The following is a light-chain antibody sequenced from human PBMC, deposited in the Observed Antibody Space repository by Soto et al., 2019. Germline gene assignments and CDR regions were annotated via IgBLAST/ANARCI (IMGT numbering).Light chain of an antibody. CDR1: QSINTF. Sequence: EVLLTQSPATLSVSPGESVTLSCRASQSINTFLAWYQQKPGQAPRLLIYDASYSAAGIPARFSGRGSGTDFTLTINSLEPEDFAVYHCQQRSIWPLTFGGGTRVE. CDR3: QQRSIWPLT. V-gene: IGKV3-11*01. CDR2: DAS. J-gene: IGKJ4*01.